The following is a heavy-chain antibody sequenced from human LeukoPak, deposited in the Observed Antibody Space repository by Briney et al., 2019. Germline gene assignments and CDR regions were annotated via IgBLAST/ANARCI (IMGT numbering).Heavy chain of an antibody. D-gene: IGHD2/OR15-2a*01. J-gene: IGHJ4*02. CDR3: ARGATSLSYFDS. CDR2: IYFSVIT. Sequence: PSETLSLTCTVSGDSISTYYWRWLRQPPGKGLEWIGYIYFSVITTYNPSLNSRVTISVDTSNNQFSLKLSSVTAADTAVYYCARGATSLSYFDSRGQGTPVTVSS. CDR1: GDSISTYY. V-gene: IGHV4-59*01.